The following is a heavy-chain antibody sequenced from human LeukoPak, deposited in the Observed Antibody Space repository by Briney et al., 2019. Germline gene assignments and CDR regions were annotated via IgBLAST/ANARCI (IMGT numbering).Heavy chain of an antibody. CDR1: GFTFDDYG. V-gene: IGHV3-20*04. D-gene: IGHD4-17*01. J-gene: IGHJ4*02. CDR2: INWNGGST. CDR3: ARDAIQTYGDYGSDY. Sequence: PGGSLRLSCAASGFTFDDYGMSWVRQAPGKGLEWVSGINWNGGSTGYADSVKGRFTISRDNAKNSLYLQMNSLRAEDTALYYCARDAIQTYGDYGSDYWGQGTLVTVSS.